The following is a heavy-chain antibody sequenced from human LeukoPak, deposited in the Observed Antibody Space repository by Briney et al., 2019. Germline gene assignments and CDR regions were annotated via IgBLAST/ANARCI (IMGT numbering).Heavy chain of an antibody. CDR3: ARAPLFREGVPAAITYMDV. J-gene: IGHJ6*03. CDR2: IYHSGST. Sequence: SETLSLTCTVSGGSISSGGYYWSWIRQPPGKGLEWIGYIYHSGSTYYNPSLKSRVTISVDRSTNQFSLKLSSVTAADTAVYYCARAPLFREGVPAAITYMDVWGKGTTVTVSS. D-gene: IGHD2-2*01. V-gene: IGHV4-30-2*01. CDR1: GGSISSGGYY.